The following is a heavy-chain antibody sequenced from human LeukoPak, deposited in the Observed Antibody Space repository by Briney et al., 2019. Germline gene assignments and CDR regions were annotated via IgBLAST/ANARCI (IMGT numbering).Heavy chain of an antibody. Sequence: GESLKISCKGSGYSFTRYYIGWVRQMPGKGLEWMGIIYPGDSDTRYSPSFQGQVTISADKSISTAYLQWSSLKASDTAMYYCARYRYCSGGDCYGPDYWGQGTLVTVSS. CDR1: GYSFTRYY. CDR3: ARYRYCSGGDCYGPDY. J-gene: IGHJ4*02. D-gene: IGHD2-15*01. V-gene: IGHV5-51*01. CDR2: IYPGDSDT.